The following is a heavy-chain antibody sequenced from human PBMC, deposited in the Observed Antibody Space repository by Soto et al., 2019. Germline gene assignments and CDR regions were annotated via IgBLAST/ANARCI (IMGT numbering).Heavy chain of an antibody. CDR2: INHSGST. CDR1: GGSFSGYY. J-gene: IGHJ4*02. D-gene: IGHD3-3*01. V-gene: IGHV4-34*01. Sequence: SETLSLTCAVYGGSFSGYYWSWIRQPPGKGLEWIGEINHSGSTNYNPSLKSRVTISVDTSKNQFSLKLSSVTAADTAVYYCAREDYDFWSGYSVYWGQGTLVTVSS. CDR3: AREDYDFWSGYSVY.